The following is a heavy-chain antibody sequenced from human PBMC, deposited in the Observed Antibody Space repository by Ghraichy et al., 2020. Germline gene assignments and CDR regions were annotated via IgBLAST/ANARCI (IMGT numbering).Heavy chain of an antibody. CDR2: IFSSGAT. V-gene: IGHV4-4*09. Sequence: SETLSLTCTVSGGSINPYYWSWIRQSPGKGPEWIGFIFSSGATDYNLSLKSRVTISLDTSKNQFSLRLRSVTAADTAVYYCARHVDRWELLPFGPWGQGILVTVSS. CDR3: ARHVDRWELLPFGP. CDR1: GGSINPYY. J-gene: IGHJ5*02. D-gene: IGHD4-23*01.